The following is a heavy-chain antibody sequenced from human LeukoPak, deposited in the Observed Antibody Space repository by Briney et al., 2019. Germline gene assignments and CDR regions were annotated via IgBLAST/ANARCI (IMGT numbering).Heavy chain of an antibody. CDR3: ARGLRGYCSGGSCSTYYYYYGMDV. CDR1: GGSFSGYY. V-gene: IGHV4-34*01. Sequence: PSETLSLTCAVYGGSFSGYYWSWIRQPPGKGLEWIGEINHSGSTIYNLSLKSRVTISVDTSKNQFSLKLSSVTAADTAVYYCARGLRGYCSGGSCSTYYYYYGMDVWGKGTTVTVSS. J-gene: IGHJ6*04. D-gene: IGHD2-15*01. CDR2: INHSGST.